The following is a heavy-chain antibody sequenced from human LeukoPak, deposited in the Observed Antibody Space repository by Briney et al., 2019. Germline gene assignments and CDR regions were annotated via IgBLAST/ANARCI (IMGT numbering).Heavy chain of an antibody. Sequence: ASVKVSCKASGYIFTDYYIHWVRQAPGQGLEWMGWINPNSGGTNYAQNFQGRVTMTRDTYITTAYMDLSRLRLDDTAVYYCAVGRRTDFDYWGQGTLVTVSS. CDR3: AVGRRTDFDY. CDR1: GYIFTDYY. D-gene: IGHD1-26*01. CDR2: INPNSGGT. V-gene: IGHV1-2*02. J-gene: IGHJ4*02.